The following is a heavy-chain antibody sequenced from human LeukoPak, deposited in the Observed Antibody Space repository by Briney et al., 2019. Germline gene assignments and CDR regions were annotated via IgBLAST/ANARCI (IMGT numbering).Heavy chain of an antibody. CDR3: ARVPFSSGWYDY. V-gene: IGHV3-64*02. J-gene: IGHJ4*02. D-gene: IGHD6-19*01. Sequence: GGSLRLSCAASGFIFSNYGMHWLRQAPGRGLEFVSRISSNEGTTYYADSLKGRFTISRDNSKNTVYLQMASLRPEDMAVYYCARVPFSSGWYDYWGQGTLVTVSS. CDR1: GFIFSNYG. CDR2: ISSNEGTT.